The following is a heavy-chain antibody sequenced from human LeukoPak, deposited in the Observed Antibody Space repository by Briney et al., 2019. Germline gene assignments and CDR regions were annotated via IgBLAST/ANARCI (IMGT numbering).Heavy chain of an antibody. Sequence: SETLSLTCTVSGGSISSYYWSWIRQPPGKGLEWIGYIYYSGSTNYNPSLKSRVTISVDTSKNQFSLKLSSVTAADTAVYYCARDRPDCSSTSCYDRSGVFDIWGQGTMVTVSS. D-gene: IGHD2-2*01. CDR2: IYYSGST. V-gene: IGHV4-59*01. J-gene: IGHJ3*02. CDR3: ARDRPDCSSTSCYDRSGVFDI. CDR1: GGSISSYY.